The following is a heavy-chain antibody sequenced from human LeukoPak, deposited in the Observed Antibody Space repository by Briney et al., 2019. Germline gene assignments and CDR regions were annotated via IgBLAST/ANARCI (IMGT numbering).Heavy chain of an antibody. Sequence: SETLSLTCSVSGGSVSSASYYWSWIRQPPGKGLEWIGYIYYTGSINYNPSLKSRVTISVDMSKNQFSLKLSSVTPADTAVYYCASYSSSSYFDYWGQGTLVTVSS. D-gene: IGHD6-6*01. CDR3: ASYSSSSYFDY. J-gene: IGHJ4*02. CDR2: IYYTGSI. CDR1: GGSVSSASYY. V-gene: IGHV4-61*01.